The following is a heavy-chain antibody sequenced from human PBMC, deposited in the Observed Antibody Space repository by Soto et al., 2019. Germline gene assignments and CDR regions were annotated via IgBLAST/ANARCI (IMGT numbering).Heavy chain of an antibody. CDR3: ARSPYYYDSRASDRAFDI. J-gene: IGHJ3*02. CDR1: GGFISSYY. CDR2: IYYSGST. Sequence: SETLSLTCTVSGGFISSYYWSWIRQPPGKGLEWIGYIYYSGSTNYNPSLKSRVTISVDTSKNQFSLKLSSVTAADTAVYYCARSPYYYDSRASDRAFDIWGQGTMVTVSS. D-gene: IGHD3-22*01. V-gene: IGHV4-59*01.